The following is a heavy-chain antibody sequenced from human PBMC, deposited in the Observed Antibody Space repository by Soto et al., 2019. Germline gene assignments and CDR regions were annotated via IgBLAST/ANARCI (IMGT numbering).Heavy chain of an antibody. D-gene: IGHD3-9*01. Sequence: PSETLSLTCTVSGGSISSYYWSWIRQPPGKGLEWIGYIYYSGSTNYNPSIKSRVTISVDTSKNQFSLKLSSVTAADTAVYYCARGGLPGSVLRYFDWFLDYWGQGTLVTVSS. CDR1: GGSISSYY. CDR3: ARGGLPGSVLRYFDWFLDY. CDR2: IYYSGST. V-gene: IGHV4-59*01. J-gene: IGHJ4*02.